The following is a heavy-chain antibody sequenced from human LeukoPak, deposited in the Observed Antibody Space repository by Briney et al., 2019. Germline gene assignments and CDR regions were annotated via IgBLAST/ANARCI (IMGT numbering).Heavy chain of an antibody. CDR2: IYPTDIT. Sequence: SETLSLTCTVSGGSISNSYWSWIRQPAGKGLEWIGRIYPTDITTYNPSLKSRVTLSVDTSKNQFSLKVNSVTAADAAVYYCARGPGQLTSECFDSWGQGILVTVSS. J-gene: IGHJ5*01. CDR3: ARGPGQLTSECFDS. CDR1: GGSISNSY. D-gene: IGHD6-13*01. V-gene: IGHV4-4*07.